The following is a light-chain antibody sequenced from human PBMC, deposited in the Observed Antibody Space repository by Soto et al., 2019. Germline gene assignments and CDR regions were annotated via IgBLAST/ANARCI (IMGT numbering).Light chain of an antibody. CDR3: QRWNDYSWT. Sequence: DIHMTQSPSTLSASVGDRVTITCRASQSISIWLAWYQQKPGKAPNLLIYKTSSLETGVPSRFSGSGSGTEFTLTISSLQPDDFATYSCQRWNDYSWTFGQGTKVEVK. V-gene: IGKV1-5*03. CDR1: QSISIW. CDR2: KTS. J-gene: IGKJ1*01.